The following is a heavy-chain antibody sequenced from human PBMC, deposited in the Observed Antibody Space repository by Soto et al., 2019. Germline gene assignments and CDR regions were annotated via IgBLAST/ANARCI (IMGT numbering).Heavy chain of an antibody. CDR3: ASHTYGDPHYYYYGMDV. CDR1: GFTFSSYS. CDR2: ISSSSSTI. D-gene: IGHD4-17*01. Sequence: EVQLVESGGGLVQPGGSLRLSCAASGFTFSSYSMNWVRQAPGKGLEWVSYISSSSSTIYYADSVKGRFTISRDNAKNSLYLQMNSLRDEDTAVYYCASHTYGDPHYYYYGMDVWGQGTTVTVSS. J-gene: IGHJ6*02. V-gene: IGHV3-48*02.